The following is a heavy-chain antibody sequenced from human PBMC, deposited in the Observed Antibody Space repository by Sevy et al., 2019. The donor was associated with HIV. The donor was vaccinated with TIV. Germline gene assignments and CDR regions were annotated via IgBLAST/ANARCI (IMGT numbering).Heavy chain of an antibody. CDR2: IYYSGST. Sequence: SETLSLTCTVSGGSISSSSYYWGWIRQPPGQGLEWIGSIYYSGSTYYNPSLKSRVTISVDTSKNQFSLKLSSVTAADTAVYYCARLYYYDSSGYYSPNWFDPWGQGTLVTVSS. V-gene: IGHV4-39*01. J-gene: IGHJ5*02. CDR1: GGSISSSSYY. D-gene: IGHD3-22*01. CDR3: ARLYYYDSSGYYSPNWFDP.